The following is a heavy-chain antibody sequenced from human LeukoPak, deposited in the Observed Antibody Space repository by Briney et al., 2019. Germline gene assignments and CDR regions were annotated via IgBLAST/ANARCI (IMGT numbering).Heavy chain of an antibody. CDR1: GYSISSGYY. CDR2: IYHSGST. V-gene: IGHV4-38-2*01. D-gene: IGHD3-10*01. CDR3: ARGHGSGSPDY. J-gene: IGHJ4*02. Sequence: SETLSLTCAVSGYSISSGYYWGWIRQPPGKGLEWIGSIYHSGSTYYNPSLKSRATISVDTSKNQFSLKLSSVTAADTAVYYCARGHGSGSPDYWGQGTLVTVSS.